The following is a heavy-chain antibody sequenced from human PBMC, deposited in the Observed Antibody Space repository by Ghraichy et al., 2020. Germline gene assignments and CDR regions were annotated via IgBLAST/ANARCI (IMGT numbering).Heavy chain of an antibody. D-gene: IGHD6-19*01. CDR2: IKQDGSEK. J-gene: IGHJ6*02. V-gene: IGHV3-7*03. Sequence: LSLTCAASGFTFSSYWMSWVRQAPGKGLEWVANIKQDGSEKYYVDSVKGRFTISRDNAKNSLYLQMNSLRAEDTAVYYCARDLYSSGWHYYYGMDVWGQGTTVTVSS. CDR3: ARDLYSSGWHYYYGMDV. CDR1: GFTFSSYW.